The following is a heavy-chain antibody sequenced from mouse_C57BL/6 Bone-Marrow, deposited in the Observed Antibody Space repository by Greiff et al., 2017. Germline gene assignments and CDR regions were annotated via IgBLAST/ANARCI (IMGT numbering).Heavy chain of an antibody. J-gene: IGHJ3*01. CDR2: ISDGGSYT. Sequence: EVQRVESGGGLVKPGGSLKLSCAASGFTFSSYAMSWVRQTPEKRLEWVATISDGGSYTYYPDNLKGRFTISRDNAKNNLYLQMSHLKSEDTAMYYCAREDYGSSQFAYWGQGTLVTVSA. CDR1: GFTFSSYA. CDR3: AREDYGSSQFAY. V-gene: IGHV5-4*01. D-gene: IGHD1-1*01.